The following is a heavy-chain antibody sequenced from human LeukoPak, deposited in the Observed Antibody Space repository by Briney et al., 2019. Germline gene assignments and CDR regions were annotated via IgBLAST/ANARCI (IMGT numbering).Heavy chain of an antibody. CDR2: INPNSGGT. CDR3: ARLGPYCSSTSCYNGMDV. J-gene: IGHJ6*02. CDR1: GYTFTGYY. Sequence: ASVKVSCKASGYTFTGYYMHWVRQAPGQGLEWMGWINPNSGGTNYAQKFQGRVTMTRDTSISTAYMELSRLRSDDTAVYYCARLGPYCSSTSCYNGMDVWGQGTTVTVSS. D-gene: IGHD2-2*02. V-gene: IGHV1-2*02.